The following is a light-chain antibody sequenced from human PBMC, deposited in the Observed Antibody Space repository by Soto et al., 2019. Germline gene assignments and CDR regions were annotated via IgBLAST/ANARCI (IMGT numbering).Light chain of an antibody. V-gene: IGLV1-47*01. J-gene: IGLJ3*02. CDR1: SSNIGRNY. Sequence: QPVLTQPPSASGTPGQRVTISCSGSSSNIGRNYVYWYQQFPGTAPRLLIYRNNQRPSEVPDRFSASKSGTSASLAISGLRSEDEADYYCAAWDDSLSGRNWVFGGGTKVTVL. CDR2: RNN. CDR3: AAWDDSLSGRNWV.